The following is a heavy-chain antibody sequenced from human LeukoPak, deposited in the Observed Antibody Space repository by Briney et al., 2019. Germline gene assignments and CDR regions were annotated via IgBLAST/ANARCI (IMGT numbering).Heavy chain of an antibody. D-gene: IGHD1-26*01. Sequence: GGSLRLSCAASGFTFSSYSMNWVRQAPGKGLEWVSSISSSSSYIYYADSVKGRFTISRDNAKNSLCLQMNSLRAEDTAVYYCARAPRGSYFGLDYWGQGTLVTVSS. CDR2: ISSSSSYI. V-gene: IGHV3-21*01. CDR1: GFTFSSYS. J-gene: IGHJ4*02. CDR3: ARAPRGSYFGLDY.